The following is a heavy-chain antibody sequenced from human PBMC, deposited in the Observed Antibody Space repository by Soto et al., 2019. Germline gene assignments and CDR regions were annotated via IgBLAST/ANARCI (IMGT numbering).Heavy chain of an antibody. CDR2: IYPGDSDT. CDR1: GYSFTSYW. Sequence: GESLKISCKGSGYSFTSYWIGWVRQMPGKGLEWMGIIYPGDSDTRYSPSFQGQVTISADKSISTAYLQWSSLKASDTAMYYCARFGGNSVYYYYYGMDVWGKGTTVTVPS. D-gene: IGHD4-4*01. CDR3: ARFGGNSVYYYYYGMDV. V-gene: IGHV5-51*01. J-gene: IGHJ6*04.